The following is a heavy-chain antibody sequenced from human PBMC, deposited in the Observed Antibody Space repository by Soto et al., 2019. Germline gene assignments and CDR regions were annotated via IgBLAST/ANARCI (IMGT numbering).Heavy chain of an antibody. V-gene: IGHV3-72*01. CDR1: GFTFSDHF. D-gene: IGHD3-10*01. CDR3: ARGGGWYFDL. Sequence: EVQLVESGGGLVQPGGSLRLSCAASGFTFSDHFMDWVRQAPGKGLEWVGRIRNKAYSYTTEYAASVKGRFTISRDDSMNSLYLQMNSLKPEATAVYYFARGGGWYFDLWGRGTLVTVSS. CDR2: IRNKAYSYTT. J-gene: IGHJ2*01.